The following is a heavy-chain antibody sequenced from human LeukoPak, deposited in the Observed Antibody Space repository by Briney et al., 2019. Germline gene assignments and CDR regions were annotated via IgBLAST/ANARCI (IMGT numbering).Heavy chain of an antibody. CDR1: GFTFSSYA. CDR2: IGAGGTFT. D-gene: IGHD6-13*01. V-gene: IGHV3-23*01. J-gene: IGHJ6*02. Sequence: GGSLRLSCTASGFTFSSYAMNWVRQAPGKGLEWVSGIGAGGTFTYYADSVKGRFTISRDNSRNTLYLQMNSLRVDDTAVYYCARVDSSSWKGLDVWGQGTTVTVSS. CDR3: ARVDSSSWKGLDV.